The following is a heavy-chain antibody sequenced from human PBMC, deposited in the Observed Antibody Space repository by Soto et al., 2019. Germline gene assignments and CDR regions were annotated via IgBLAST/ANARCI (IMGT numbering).Heavy chain of an antibody. CDR1: GDAISNFS. V-gene: IGHV1-3*01. CDR2: INAGNWNT. CDR3: AAGYSYGLLDY. J-gene: IGHJ4*02. D-gene: IGHD5-18*01. Sequence: ASVKLSWKASGDAISNFSMHWVHQAPGQRLEWMGWINAGNWNTKYSQKFQGRVTITRDTSASTAYMELSSLRSEDTAVYYCAAGYSYGLLDYWGQGTLVTVSS.